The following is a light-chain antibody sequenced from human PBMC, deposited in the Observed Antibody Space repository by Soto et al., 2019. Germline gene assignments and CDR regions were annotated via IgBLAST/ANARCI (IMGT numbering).Light chain of an antibody. V-gene: IGKV3-15*01. J-gene: IGKJ4*01. CDR3: QQCRNWPLT. CDR1: QNVYNN. Sequence: EIVMTQSPATLSVSPGEGATLSCKASQNVYNNLAWYQQRPGQPPRLLIYDASTRATGISARFSGSGYGTEFTLPFSSLQSEDFAVYFCQQCRNWPLTFGGGTKVEIK. CDR2: DAS.